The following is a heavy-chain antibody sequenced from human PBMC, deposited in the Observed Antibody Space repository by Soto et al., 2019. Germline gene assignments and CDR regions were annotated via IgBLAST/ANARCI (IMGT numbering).Heavy chain of an antibody. Sequence: ASVKRSFKASGYAFTSYGISWLRQAPRQGLEWMGWISAYNGNTNYAQTLQGGVPMTTETSTSTAYMELRRLRSDDTAVYYCARHVYTVTTGDEYSGMDVWGQGTTVTVSS. V-gene: IGHV1-18*01. D-gene: IGHD4-4*01. CDR3: ARHVYTVTTGDEYSGMDV. J-gene: IGHJ6*02. CDR1: GYAFTSYG. CDR2: ISAYNGNT.